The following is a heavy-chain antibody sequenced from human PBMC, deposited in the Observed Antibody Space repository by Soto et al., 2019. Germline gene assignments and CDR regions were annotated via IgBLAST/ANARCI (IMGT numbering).Heavy chain of an antibody. J-gene: IGHJ5*02. Sequence: GWSLRLSCAASGFTFSTYWMDWFRQTPGKGLEWVANINQDGSEKNYVDSVKGRFTISRDNAKNSLYLQMSSLTAEDSALYYCSRSLYAWGQGTLVSVS. D-gene: IGHD3-16*01. CDR3: SRSLYA. CDR2: INQDGSEK. CDR1: GFTFSTYW. V-gene: IGHV3-7*01.